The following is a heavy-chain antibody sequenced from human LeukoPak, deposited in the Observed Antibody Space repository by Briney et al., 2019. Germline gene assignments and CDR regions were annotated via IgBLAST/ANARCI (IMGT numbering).Heavy chain of an antibody. V-gene: IGHV1-2*02. CDR1: GYTLTELS. D-gene: IGHD6-19*01. Sequence: ASVKVSCKVSGYTLTELSMHWVRQAPGQGLEWMGWINPNSGGTNYAQKFQGRVTMTRDTSISTAYMELSRLRSDDTAVYYCARVSGVAGTTDNWFDPWGQGTLVTVSS. CDR2: INPNSGGT. CDR3: ARVSGVAGTTDNWFDP. J-gene: IGHJ5*02.